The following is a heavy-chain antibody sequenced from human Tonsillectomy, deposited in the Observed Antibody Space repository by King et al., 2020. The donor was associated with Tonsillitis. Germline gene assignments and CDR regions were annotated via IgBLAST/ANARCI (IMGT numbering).Heavy chain of an antibody. J-gene: IGHJ1*01. V-gene: IGHV1-69*01. CDR2: IIPIFGTT. CDR1: GGTFSSYA. D-gene: IGHD6-13*01. CDR3: AGYSSSWYREYFQH. Sequence: VQLVESGAEVKKPGSSVKVSCKTSGGTFSSYAISWVRQAPGQGLEWMGGIIPIFGTTNYAQKFQGRVTITADESTGTAYMELSSLRSEDTAVYYCAGYSSSWYREYFQHWGQGTLVTVSS.